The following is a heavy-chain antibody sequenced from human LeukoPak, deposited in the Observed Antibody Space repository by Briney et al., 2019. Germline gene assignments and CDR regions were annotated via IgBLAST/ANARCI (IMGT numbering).Heavy chain of an antibody. D-gene: IGHD6-6*01. V-gene: IGHV3-30*04. CDR2: ISYDGSNK. J-gene: IGHJ6*02. CDR1: GFTFSSYA. Sequence: GGSLRLSCAASGFTFSSYAMHWVRQAPGKGLEWVAVISYDGSNKYYADSVKGRFTISRDNSKNTLYLQMNSLRAEDTAVYYCARAGRFYSSSPSYYYYYAMDVWGQGTTVTVSS. CDR3: ARAGRFYSSSPSYYYYYAMDV.